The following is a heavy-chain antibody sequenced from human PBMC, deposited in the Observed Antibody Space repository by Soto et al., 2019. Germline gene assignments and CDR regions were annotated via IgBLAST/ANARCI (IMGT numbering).Heavy chain of an antibody. V-gene: IGHV1-69*01. CDR3: ARWRYCGGDCLHYYYYGMDV. Sequence: QVQLVQSGAEVKKPGSSVKVSCKASGGTFSSYAISWVRQAPGQGLEWMGGIIPIFGTANYAQKFQGRVTITADESTSTAYMELSSLRSEDTAVYYCARWRYCGGDCLHYYYYGMDVWGQGTTVTVSS. J-gene: IGHJ6*02. CDR2: IIPIFGTA. D-gene: IGHD2-21*02. CDR1: GGTFSSYA.